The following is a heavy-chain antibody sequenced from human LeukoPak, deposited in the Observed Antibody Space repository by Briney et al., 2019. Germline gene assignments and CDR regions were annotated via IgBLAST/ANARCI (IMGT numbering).Heavy chain of an antibody. CDR1: GGSISSGGYS. CDR2: IYYSGST. CDR3: ASSPRYPKYYFDY. V-gene: IGHV4-39*01. Sequence: KSSETLSLTCAVSGGSISSGGYSWSWIRQSPGKRLEWIGSIYYSGSTYYNPSLKSRVTVSVDTSKNQFSLKLSSVTAADTAVYYCASSPRYPKYYFDYWGQGTLATVSS. J-gene: IGHJ4*02. D-gene: IGHD2-2*02.